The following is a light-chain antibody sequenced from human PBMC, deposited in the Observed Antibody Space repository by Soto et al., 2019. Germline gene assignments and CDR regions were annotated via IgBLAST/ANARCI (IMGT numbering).Light chain of an antibody. J-gene: IGKJ1*01. CDR2: GAS. CDR1: QSVSSN. V-gene: IGKV3-15*01. Sequence: PGERATLSCRASQSVSSNLAWYQQKPGQAPRLLIYGASTRATGIPARFSGSGSGTEFTLTISSLQSEDFAVYYCQQYNNWWTFGQGTKVDIK. CDR3: QQYNNWWT.